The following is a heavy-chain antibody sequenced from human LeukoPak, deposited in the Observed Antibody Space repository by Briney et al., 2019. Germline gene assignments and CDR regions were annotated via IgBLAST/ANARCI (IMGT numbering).Heavy chain of an antibody. Sequence: PGGSLRLSCAASGFTFSSYAMSWVRQAPGEGLEWVSSISASGGTTYYADSVKGRFTISRDNSKNTLYLQMSSMRVEDTAVYYCAKEPREYCSTTSCPNWIDPWGQGTLVTVSS. CDR1: GFTFSSYA. CDR2: ISASGGTT. CDR3: AKEPREYCSTTSCPNWIDP. J-gene: IGHJ5*02. V-gene: IGHV3-23*01. D-gene: IGHD2-2*01.